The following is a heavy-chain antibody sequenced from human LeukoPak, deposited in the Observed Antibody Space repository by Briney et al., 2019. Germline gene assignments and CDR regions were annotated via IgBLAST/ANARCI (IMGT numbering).Heavy chain of an antibody. Sequence: PGGSLRLSCAASGFTFSSYAMHWVRQALGKGLEWVAVISYDGSNKYYADSVKGRFTISRDNSKNTLYLQMNSLRAEDAAVYYCASSSAYWGQGTLVTVSS. D-gene: IGHD3-10*01. V-gene: IGHV3-30*04. CDR1: GFTFSSYA. J-gene: IGHJ4*02. CDR2: ISYDGSNK. CDR3: ASSSAY.